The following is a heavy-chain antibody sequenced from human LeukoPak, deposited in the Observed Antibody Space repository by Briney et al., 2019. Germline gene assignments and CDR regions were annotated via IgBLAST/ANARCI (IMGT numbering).Heavy chain of an antibody. Sequence: PGGSLRLSCAASGFTFSTYTINWVRQAPGKGLQWVSSMSSSGDSIYLADSVKGRFSISRDSANNSLYLQMNSLGAEDTAVYYCAASGYDLDWYFDLWGRGTVVTVSS. CDR1: GFTFSTYT. J-gene: IGHJ2*01. CDR3: AASGYDLDWYFDL. CDR2: MSSSGDSI. V-gene: IGHV3-21*01. D-gene: IGHD5-12*01.